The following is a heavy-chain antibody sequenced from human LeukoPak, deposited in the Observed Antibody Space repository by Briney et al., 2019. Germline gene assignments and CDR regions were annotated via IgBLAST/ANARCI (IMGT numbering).Heavy chain of an antibody. Sequence: GSLRLSCAASGFTFSSYGLHWVRQAPGKGLEWMTFIRYDGSYKYYADSVKGRFTISRDNSKNTLYLQMNSLRAEDTGVYFCAKDHGDYYSYYYGLDVWGQGTTVTVSS. CDR3: AKDHGDYYSYYYGLDV. J-gene: IGHJ6*02. CDR1: GFTFSSYG. V-gene: IGHV3-30*02. D-gene: IGHD2-21*02. CDR2: IRYDGSYK.